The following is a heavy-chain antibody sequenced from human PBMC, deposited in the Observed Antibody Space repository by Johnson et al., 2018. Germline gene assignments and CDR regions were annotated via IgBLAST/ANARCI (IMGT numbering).Heavy chain of an antibody. Sequence: EVQLVESGGGLVQPGGSXRLSCVASGFTFSNYDMHWVRQAPGKGLEYVSAISSNGGSTYYANSVKGRFTISRDNSKNTLYLQMGSVRAEDMAVYYCARDAAVAGQGDAFDIWGQGTMVTVSS. D-gene: IGHD6-19*01. CDR2: ISSNGGST. CDR1: GFTFSNYD. CDR3: ARDAAVAGQGDAFDI. J-gene: IGHJ3*02. V-gene: IGHV3-64*01.